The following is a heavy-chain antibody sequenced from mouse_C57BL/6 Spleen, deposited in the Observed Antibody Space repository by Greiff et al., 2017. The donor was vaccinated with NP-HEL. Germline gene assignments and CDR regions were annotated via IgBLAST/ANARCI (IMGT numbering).Heavy chain of an antibody. Sequence: QVQLQQPGAELVMPGASVKLSCKASGYTFTSYWMHWVKQRPGQGLEWIGEIDPSDSYTNYNQKFKGKSTLTVDKSSSTAYMQLSSLTSEDSAVYYCARRDCGRAEGYVDVWGTGTTVTVAS. CDR2: IDPSDSYT. D-gene: IGHD1-1*01. J-gene: IGHJ1*03. V-gene: IGHV1-69*01. CDR3: ARRDCGRAEGYVDV. CDR1: GYTFTSYW.